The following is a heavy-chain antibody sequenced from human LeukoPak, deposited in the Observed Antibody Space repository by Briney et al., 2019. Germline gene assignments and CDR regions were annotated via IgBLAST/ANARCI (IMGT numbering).Heavy chain of an antibody. D-gene: IGHD3-9*01. CDR2: INSDGSRT. CDR3: TRDSSYAMST. J-gene: IGHJ6*01. V-gene: IGHV3-74*03. CDR1: GFTFSSAW. Sequence: PTGGSLRLSCAASGFTFSSAWMHWVRQTPGRGLVWVSRINSDGSRTTYADSVKGRFTISRGKPKNMGNLQMNSLTREDTAIYYCTRDSSYAMSTWGAGATVTASS.